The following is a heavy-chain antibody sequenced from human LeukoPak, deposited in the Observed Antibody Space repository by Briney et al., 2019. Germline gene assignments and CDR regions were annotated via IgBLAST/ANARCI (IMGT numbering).Heavy chain of an antibody. CDR1: GGSFSGYY. Sequence: PSGTLSLTCAVYGGSFSGYYWSWIRQPPGKGLEWIGGINHSGSTNYNPSLKSRVTISVDTSKNQFSLKLSSVTAADTAVYYCARRLGYQLLYMNYWGQGTLVTVSS. D-gene: IGHD2-2*02. CDR2: INHSGST. J-gene: IGHJ4*02. CDR3: ARRLGYQLLYMNY. V-gene: IGHV4-34*01.